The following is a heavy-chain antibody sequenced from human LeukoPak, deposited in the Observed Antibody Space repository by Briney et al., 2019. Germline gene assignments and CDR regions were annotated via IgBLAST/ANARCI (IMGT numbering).Heavy chain of an antibody. J-gene: IGHJ3*02. CDR3: AKVSTYGDDYHDAFDI. Sequence: SGGSLRLSCAASGFTFRNYAMSWVRQAPGKGLEWVSAVSGSGGTTYYADSVRGRFTISRDNSKNTLYLQMNSLRAEDTAVYYCAKVSTYGDDYHDAFDIWGQGTMVTVP. V-gene: IGHV3-23*01. CDR2: VSGSGGTT. D-gene: IGHD4-17*01. CDR1: GFTFRNYA.